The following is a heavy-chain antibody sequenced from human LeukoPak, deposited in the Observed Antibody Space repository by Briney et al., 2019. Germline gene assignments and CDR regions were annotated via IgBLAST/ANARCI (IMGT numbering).Heavy chain of an antibody. CDR2: ISYDGSNK. CDR1: GFTFSSYA. CDR3: ARAGFAQGDAFDI. V-gene: IGHV3-30*04. Sequence: PGGSLRLSCAASGFTFSSYAMSWVRQAPGKGLEWVAVISYDGSNKYYADSVKGRFTISRDNSKNTLYLQMNSLRAEDTAVYYCARAGFAQGDAFDIWGQGTMVTVSS. J-gene: IGHJ3*02.